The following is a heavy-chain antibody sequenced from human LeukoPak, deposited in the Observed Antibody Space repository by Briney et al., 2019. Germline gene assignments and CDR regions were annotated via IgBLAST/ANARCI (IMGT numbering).Heavy chain of an antibody. CDR2: ISGSGGST. CDR1: GCTFAGYV. D-gene: IGHD4-11*01. J-gene: IGHJ4*02. Sequence: GGSLRLSCAASGCTFAGYVMNWVRQAPGKGLEWVSGISGSGGSTYYADSVKGRFTISRDNSKSTLYLQMNSLRAEDTAVYYCAKVDYSNYIFDYWGQGTLVTVSS. V-gene: IGHV3-23*01. CDR3: AKVDYSNYIFDY.